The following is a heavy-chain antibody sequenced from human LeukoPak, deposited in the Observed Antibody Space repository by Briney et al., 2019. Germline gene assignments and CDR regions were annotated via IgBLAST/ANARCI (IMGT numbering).Heavy chain of an antibody. V-gene: IGHV3-23*01. CDR2: ISGSAGNT. J-gene: IGHJ4*02. Sequence: GGSLRLSCAASGFTFSSYVMTWVRQAPGRRLEWVSGISGSAGNTYYADSVKGRFTISRDNSKNTLDLQMNSLRAEDTAEYYCAKVGPGYDRSGYHDNWGQGTLVTVSS. D-gene: IGHD3-22*01. CDR1: GFTFSSYV. CDR3: AKVGPGYDRSGYHDN.